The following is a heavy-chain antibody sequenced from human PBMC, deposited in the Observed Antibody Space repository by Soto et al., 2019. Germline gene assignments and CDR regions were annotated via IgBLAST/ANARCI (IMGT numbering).Heavy chain of an antibody. J-gene: IGHJ4*01. CDR1: GYTFSNSA. V-gene: IGHV1-3*01. CDR3: ATSGGFTVTKN. Sequence: QVQLVQSGAEVKKPGASVKVSCKASGYTFSNSAIHWVRQAPGQRLEWMGWINAGNGNTKYSQKFQGRVTFTRDTSASTAYMELSSLRSEDTAVYYCATSGGFTVTKNWGHGTLVTV. CDR2: INAGNGNT. D-gene: IGHD4-17*01.